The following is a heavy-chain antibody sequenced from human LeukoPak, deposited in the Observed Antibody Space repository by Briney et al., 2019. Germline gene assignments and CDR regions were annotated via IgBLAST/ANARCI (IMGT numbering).Heavy chain of an antibody. D-gene: IGHD3-22*01. CDR2: IYSGGST. Sequence: GGSLRLSCAASGFTVSSNYMSWVRQAPGKGLEWGSVIYSGGSTYYADSVKGRFTISRDNSKNTLYLQMNSLRAEDTAVYYCARVFPTQYYYDSSGYLDYWGQGTLVTVSS. CDR3: ARVFPTQYYYDSSGYLDY. V-gene: IGHV3-53*01. J-gene: IGHJ4*02. CDR1: GFTVSSNY.